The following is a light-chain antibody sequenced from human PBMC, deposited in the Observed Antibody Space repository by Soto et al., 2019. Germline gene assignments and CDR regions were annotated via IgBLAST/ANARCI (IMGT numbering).Light chain of an antibody. Sequence: EIVMTQSPATLSVSPGERATLSCRASQSVSSNLAWYQQKPGQAPRLLIYGASTRATGIPARFSGSGSGTELTLTISSLQSEDFAVYYCKQYNNWPRGYTFGQGTKLEIK. V-gene: IGKV3-15*01. J-gene: IGKJ2*01. CDR1: QSVSSN. CDR3: KQYNNWPRGYT. CDR2: GAS.